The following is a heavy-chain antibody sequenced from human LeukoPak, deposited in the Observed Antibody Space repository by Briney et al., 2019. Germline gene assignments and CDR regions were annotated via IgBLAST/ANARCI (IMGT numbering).Heavy chain of an antibody. CDR2: IHHSGST. CDR3: ATGYSGSMIVDY. V-gene: IGHV4-38-2*01. CDR1: GYSISSGYY. Sequence: PSETLSLTCAVSGYSISSGYYWGWIRQPPGKGLEWIGSIHHSGSTYDNPSLKSRFTISLDTSKNKFSLTLSPVTAADTAVNYWATGYSGSMIVDYWGQGTLVTVSS. J-gene: IGHJ4*02. D-gene: IGHD1-26*01.